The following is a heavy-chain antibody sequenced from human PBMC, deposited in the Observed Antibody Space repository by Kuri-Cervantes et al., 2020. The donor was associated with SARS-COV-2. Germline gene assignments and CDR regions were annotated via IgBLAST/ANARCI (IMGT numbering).Heavy chain of an antibody. CDR1: GGSISSYY. J-gene: IGHJ6*03. CDR3: ARSIVVVPAHEKRLIYYYYMDV. CDR2: IYTSGST. V-gene: IGHV4-4*07. Sequence: SETLSLTCTVSGGSISSYYWSWIRQPAGKGLEWIGRIYTSGSTNYNPSLKSRATMSVDTSKNQFSLKLSSVTAADTAVYYCARSIVVVPAHEKRLIYYYYMDVWGKGTTVTVSS. D-gene: IGHD2-2*01.